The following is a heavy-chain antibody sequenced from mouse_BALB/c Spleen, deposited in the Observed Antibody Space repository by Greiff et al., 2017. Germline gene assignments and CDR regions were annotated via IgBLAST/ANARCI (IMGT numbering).Heavy chain of an antibody. J-gene: IGHJ3*01. CDR2: ISYSGST. V-gene: IGHV3-2*02. D-gene: IGHD2-14*01. Sequence: VQLKESGPGLVKPSQSLSLTCTVTGYSITSDYAWNWIRQFPGNKLEWMGYISYSGSTSYNPSLKSRISITRDTSKNQFFLQLNSVTTEDTATYYCARSYYRYDAWFAYWGQGTLVTVSA. CDR3: ARSYYRYDAWFAY. CDR1: GYSITSDYA.